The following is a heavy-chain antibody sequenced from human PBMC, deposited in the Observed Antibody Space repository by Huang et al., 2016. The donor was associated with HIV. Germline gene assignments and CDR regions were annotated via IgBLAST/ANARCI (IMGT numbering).Heavy chain of an antibody. CDR1: GYNFTSNY. D-gene: IGHD3-22*01. J-gene: IGHJ4*02. Sequence: QVLLVQSGAEVKKPGASVRVACKASGYNFTSNYIHWVRQAPGQGLEWMGIINPSGGSTTYAQKFHGRVTMTRDTSANTVYMDLSSLRSEDTAVYYCARDPQHYYDSSGYFVPFAYWGQGALVTVSS. CDR3: ARDPQHYYDSSGYFVPFAY. V-gene: IGHV1-46*01. CDR2: INPSGGST.